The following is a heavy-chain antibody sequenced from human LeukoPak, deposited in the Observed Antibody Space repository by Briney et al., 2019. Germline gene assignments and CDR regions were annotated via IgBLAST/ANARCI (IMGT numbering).Heavy chain of an antibody. CDR3: AWRYSYGYDLYDY. V-gene: IGHV4-4*07. D-gene: IGHD5-18*01. CDR1: GGSISSYY. J-gene: IGHJ4*02. Sequence: SETLSLTCTVSGGSISSYYWSWIRQPAGKGLEWIGRIYTTGSTNYNPSLKSRVTISVDTSKNQFSLKLSSVTAADTAVYYCAWRYSYGYDLYDYWGQGTLVTVSS. CDR2: IYTTGST.